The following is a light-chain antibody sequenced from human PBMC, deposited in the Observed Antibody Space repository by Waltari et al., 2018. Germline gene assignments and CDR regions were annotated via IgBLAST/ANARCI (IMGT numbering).Light chain of an antibody. CDR2: DVS. Sequence: QSALTQPASVSGSPGQSLTISCTGTSSDVGGYNYVSWYQQHPGKAPKLMIYDVSNRPSGVSYRFSGSKSGNTASLTISGLQAEDEADYYCSSYTSSSTSVFGGGTKLTVL. CDR1: SSDVGGYNY. J-gene: IGLJ3*02. V-gene: IGLV2-14*03. CDR3: SSYTSSSTSV.